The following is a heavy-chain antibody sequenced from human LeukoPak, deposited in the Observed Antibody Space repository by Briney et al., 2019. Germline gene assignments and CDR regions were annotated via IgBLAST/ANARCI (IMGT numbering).Heavy chain of an antibody. D-gene: IGHD6-6*01. Sequence: GGSLRLSCAASGFTFSSYGMHWVRQAPGKGLEWVAFIRYDGSNKYYSDSVKGRFTISRDNSKNTLYLQMKSLRAEDTAVYYCARGDLGYSSSHMFDYWGQGTLVTVSS. CDR1: GFTFSSYG. J-gene: IGHJ4*02. CDR3: ARGDLGYSSSHMFDY. V-gene: IGHV3-30*02. CDR2: IRYDGSNK.